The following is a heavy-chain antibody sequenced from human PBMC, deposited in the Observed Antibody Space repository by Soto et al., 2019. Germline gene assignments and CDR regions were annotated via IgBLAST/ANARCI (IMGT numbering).Heavy chain of an antibody. CDR1: GFTFSNYG. CDR2: VSGSGVT. CDR3: AKDRVSTGSYSLDF. V-gene: IGHV3-23*01. D-gene: IGHD1-26*01. J-gene: IGHJ4*02. Sequence: EVQLLESGGGLVQPGGSLRVSCAASGFTFSNYGMSWVRQAPEAGLEWVSSVSGSGVTSYADFVRGRFTISRDNSKNTLYLQMNSLRDEDTAIYYCAKDRVSTGSYSLDFWGQGTLVTVSS.